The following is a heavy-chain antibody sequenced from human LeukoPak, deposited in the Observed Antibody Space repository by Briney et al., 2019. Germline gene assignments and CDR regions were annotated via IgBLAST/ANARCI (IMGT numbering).Heavy chain of an antibody. V-gene: IGHV4-59*08. CDR2: IYYSGNT. CDR1: GGSISNYY. D-gene: IGHD2-2*01. Sequence: SETLSLTCTVSGGSISNYYWSWIRQPPGKGLEWIGYIYYSGNTNYNPSLKSRVTISVDTSKNQFSLKLSSVTAADTAVYYCARLGDVVPAALFDYWGQGTLVTVSS. J-gene: IGHJ4*02. CDR3: ARLGDVVPAALFDY.